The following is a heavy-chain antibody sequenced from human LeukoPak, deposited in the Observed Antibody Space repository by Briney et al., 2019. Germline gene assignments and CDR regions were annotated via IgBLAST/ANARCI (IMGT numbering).Heavy chain of an antibody. CDR1: GFTFTNAW. CDR2: IKSKTDGGTT. Sequence: GGSLRLSCSASGFTFTNAWMSWVRQAPGKGLEWVGRIKSKTDGGTTDYAAPVKGRFSISRDDSKNSLYLQMNSLKSEDTAVYYCQGGRFWGQGTLVTVSS. V-gene: IGHV3-15*01. J-gene: IGHJ4*02. CDR3: QGGRF. D-gene: IGHD1-26*01.